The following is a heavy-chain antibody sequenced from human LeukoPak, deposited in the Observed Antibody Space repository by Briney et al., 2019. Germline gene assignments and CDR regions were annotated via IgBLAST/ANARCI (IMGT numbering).Heavy chain of an antibody. Sequence: GGSLRLSCAGAGFTFSNYGMHWVRQAPGKGLEWVAVISYDGSNKYYADSVKGRFTISRDNSKNTLYLQMNSLRAEDTAVYYCAKDSTSGSYYGDYWGQGTLVTVSS. D-gene: IGHD1-26*01. CDR2: ISYDGSNK. V-gene: IGHV3-30*18. CDR1: GFTFSNYG. CDR3: AKDSTSGSYYGDY. J-gene: IGHJ4*02.